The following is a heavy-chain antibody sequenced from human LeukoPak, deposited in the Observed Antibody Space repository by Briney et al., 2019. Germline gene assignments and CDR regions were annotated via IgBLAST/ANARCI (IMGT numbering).Heavy chain of an antibody. CDR2: IYYSGST. J-gene: IGHJ3*02. Sequence: PGGSLRLSCTASGFTFSDSYMTWIRQPPGKGLEWIGSIYYSGSTYYNPSLKSRVTISVDTSKNQFSLKLSSVTAADTAVYYCASSNNYDILTGYYDAFDIWGQGTMVTVSS. CDR1: GFTFSDSY. D-gene: IGHD3-9*01. V-gene: IGHV4-39*01. CDR3: ASSNNYDILTGYYDAFDI.